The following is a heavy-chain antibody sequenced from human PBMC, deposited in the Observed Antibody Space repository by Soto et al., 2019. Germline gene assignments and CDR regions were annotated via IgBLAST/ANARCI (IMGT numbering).Heavy chain of an antibody. V-gene: IGHV4-59*01. CDR1: GGSISTYY. Sequence: SETLSLTCTVSGGSISTYYWSWIRQPPGKGLEWIGYIYYSGSTNYNPSLKSRVTISVDTSKNQFSLKLSSVTAADTAVYYCAREGNSGYYFNLFDPWGQGTLVTVSS. CDR2: IYYSGST. J-gene: IGHJ5*02. CDR3: AREGNSGYYFNLFDP. D-gene: IGHD3-22*01.